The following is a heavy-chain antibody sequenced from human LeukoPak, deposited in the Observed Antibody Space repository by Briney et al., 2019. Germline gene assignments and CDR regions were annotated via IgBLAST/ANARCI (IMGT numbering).Heavy chain of an antibody. Sequence: SETLSLTCTVSGDSISSDISYWSWIRQPAGKELEWIGRVSISGGTNYNPSLRSRVTISVDTSKNQFSLKLSSVTAADTAVYYCARVAAAGHYYYYMDVWGKGTTVTVSS. J-gene: IGHJ6*03. D-gene: IGHD6-13*01. V-gene: IGHV4-61*02. CDR1: GDSISSDISY. CDR2: VSISGGT. CDR3: ARVAAAGHYYYYMDV.